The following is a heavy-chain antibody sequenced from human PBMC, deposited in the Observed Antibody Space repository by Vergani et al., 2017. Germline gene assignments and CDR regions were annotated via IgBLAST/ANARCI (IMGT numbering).Heavy chain of an antibody. CDR3: ARGYGYYYDSSGYPPPGGWFDP. D-gene: IGHD3-22*01. CDR1: GGSISSYY. Sequence: QVQLQESGPGLVKPSETLSLTCTVSGGSISSYYWSWIRQPPGKGLEWIGYIYYSGSTNYNPSLKSRVTISVDTSKNQFSLKLSSVTAADTAVYYCARGYGYYYDSSGYPPPGGWFDPWGQGTLVTVSS. V-gene: IGHV4-59*12. J-gene: IGHJ5*02. CDR2: IYYSGST.